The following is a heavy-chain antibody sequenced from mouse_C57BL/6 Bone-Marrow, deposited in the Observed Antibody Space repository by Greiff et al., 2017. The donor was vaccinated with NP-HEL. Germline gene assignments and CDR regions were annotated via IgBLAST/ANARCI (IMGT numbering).Heavy chain of an antibody. J-gene: IGHJ4*01. CDR3: ARGGGITTGAMDY. Sequence: QVQLQQPGTELVKPGASVTLSCKASGYTFTSYWMHWVKQRPGQGLEWIGNINPSNGGTNYNEKLKSKATLTVDKSSSTAYMQLSSLTSEDSAVYYCARGGGITTGAMDYWGQGTSVTVSS. D-gene: IGHD1-3*01. CDR2: INPSNGGT. CDR1: GYTFTSYW. V-gene: IGHV1-53*01.